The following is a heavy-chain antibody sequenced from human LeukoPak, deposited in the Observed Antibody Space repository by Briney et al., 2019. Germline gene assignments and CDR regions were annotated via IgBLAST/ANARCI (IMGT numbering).Heavy chain of an antibody. J-gene: IGHJ5*02. D-gene: IGHD3-9*01. CDR2: INHSGNT. Sequence: SETLSLTCALYVESFSGYYWSWLRQPPGKGLEGIGEINHSGNTNHHPSLKSRVTISVDTSKNQFYLKLSSVTAADTAVYYCARGLRYDILPGPSWFDPWGQGTLVTVSS. CDR1: VESFSGYY. V-gene: IGHV4-34*01. CDR3: ARGLRYDILPGPSWFDP.